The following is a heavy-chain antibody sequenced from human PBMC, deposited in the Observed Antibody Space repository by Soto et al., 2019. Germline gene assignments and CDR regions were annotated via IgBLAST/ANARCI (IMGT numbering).Heavy chain of an antibody. Sequence: EVQLVQSGAEVKKPGESLRISCKGSGYSFTSYWISWVRQMPGKGPEWMGRIDPSDSYTNYSPSFQGHVTISADKSISTAYLQWSSLKASDTAMYYCARRELDCSGGSCYSLDFQHWGQGTLVTVSS. V-gene: IGHV5-10-1*01. D-gene: IGHD2-15*01. CDR3: ARRELDCSGGSCYSLDFQH. CDR1: GYSFTSYW. J-gene: IGHJ1*01. CDR2: IDPSDSYT.